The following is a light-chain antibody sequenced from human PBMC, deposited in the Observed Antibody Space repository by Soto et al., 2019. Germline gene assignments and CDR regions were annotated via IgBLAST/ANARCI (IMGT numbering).Light chain of an antibody. Sequence: EIVMTQSPVTLSLSPGEGATLSCRASQTISRNLAWYQQIPGQPPRLLIYDTSTRATGIPARFSGSGSGTEFTLTLSSLQSEDFAIYYWQQYNDWPPNTFGQGTQLEIK. CDR2: DTS. J-gene: IGKJ2*01. CDR3: QQYNDWPPNT. V-gene: IGKV3-15*01. CDR1: QTISRN.